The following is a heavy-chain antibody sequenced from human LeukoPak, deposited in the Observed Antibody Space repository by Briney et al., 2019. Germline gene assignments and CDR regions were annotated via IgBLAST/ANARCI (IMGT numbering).Heavy chain of an antibody. CDR1: GFTFSSNY. V-gene: IGHV3-53*01. Sequence: PGGSLRLSCAASGFTFSSNYMSWVRQAPGKGLEWVSVIYSGGSTYYADSVKGRFTISRDNSMNPLYLQMNSLRAEDTAVYYWARQSRGYSYGYLGYYYYMDVWGKGTTVTVSS. CDR3: ARQSRGYSYGYLGYYYYMDV. D-gene: IGHD5-18*01. J-gene: IGHJ6*03. CDR2: IYSGGST.